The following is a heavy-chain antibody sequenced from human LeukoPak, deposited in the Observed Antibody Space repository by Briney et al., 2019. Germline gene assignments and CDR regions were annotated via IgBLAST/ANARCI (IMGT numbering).Heavy chain of an antibody. CDR2: IYSGGTT. CDR1: GFTVSSNY. V-gene: IGHV3-66*01. Sequence: PGGALRLSCAASGFTVSSNYMSWVRQAPGKGLEGVSVIYSGGTTYYADSVKGRFTISRDNYKIPLYLQMPGLPAADTAVYHCPRDPPLTANYYSYGMDVWGQGTTVTVSS. CDR3: PRDPPLTANYYSYGMDV. J-gene: IGHJ6*02.